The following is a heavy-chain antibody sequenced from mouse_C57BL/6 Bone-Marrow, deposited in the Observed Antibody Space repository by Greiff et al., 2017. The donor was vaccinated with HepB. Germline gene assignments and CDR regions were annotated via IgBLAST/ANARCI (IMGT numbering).Heavy chain of an antibody. CDR3: ARGHYYGSSYNYAMDY. CDR1: GFNIKDYY. J-gene: IGHJ4*01. CDR2: IDPEDGET. V-gene: IGHV14-2*01. D-gene: IGHD1-1*01. Sequence: EVKLVESGAELVKPGASVKLSCTASGFNIKDYYMHWVKQRTEQGLEWIGRIDPEDGETKYAPKFQGKATITADTSSNTAYLQLSSLTSEDTAVYYCARGHYYGSSYNYAMDYWGQGTSVTVSS.